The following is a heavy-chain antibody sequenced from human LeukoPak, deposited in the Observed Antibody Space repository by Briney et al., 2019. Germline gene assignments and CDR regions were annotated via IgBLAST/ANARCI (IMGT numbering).Heavy chain of an antibody. CDR3: ARDGSGVVPAAIGGWFDP. D-gene: IGHD2-2*02. V-gene: IGHV4-30-4*08. CDR1: GGSISSGDYY. Sequence: SETLSLTCTVSGGSISSGDYYWSWIRQPPGKGLEWIGYIYYSGSTYYNPSLKSRVTISVDTSKNQFSLKLSSVTAADTAVYYCARDGSGVVPAAIGGWFDPWGQGTLVTVSS. CDR2: IYYSGST. J-gene: IGHJ5*02.